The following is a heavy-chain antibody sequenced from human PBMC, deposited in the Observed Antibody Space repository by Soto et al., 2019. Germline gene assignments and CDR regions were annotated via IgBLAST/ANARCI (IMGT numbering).Heavy chain of an antibody. J-gene: IGHJ4*02. CDR2: ISAYNGNT. CDR3: ARGGVYGELSIDFDY. V-gene: IGHV1-18*01. Sequence: ASEKVSYKPSGYSFTSYGTSWVRQAPGQGLEWMGWISAYNGNTNYAQKLQGRVTMTTDTSTSTAYMELRSLRSDDTAVYYCARGGVYGELSIDFDYWGQGTLVTVSS. CDR1: GYSFTSYG. D-gene: IGHD4-17*01.